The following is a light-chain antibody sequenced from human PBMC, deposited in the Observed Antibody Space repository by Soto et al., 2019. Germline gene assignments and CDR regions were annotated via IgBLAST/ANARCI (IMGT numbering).Light chain of an antibody. Sequence: NQMTQVPSSPSADVGGSGTITNPASQNISSYLNWYQQKPGKAPKLLIYAASSLQSGVPSRFSGSGSGTDFTLTISSLQPEDFATYYCQQSYSTLLTFGGGTKVDIK. CDR3: QQSYSTLLT. J-gene: IGKJ4*01. CDR2: AAS. CDR1: QNISSY. V-gene: IGKV1-39*01.